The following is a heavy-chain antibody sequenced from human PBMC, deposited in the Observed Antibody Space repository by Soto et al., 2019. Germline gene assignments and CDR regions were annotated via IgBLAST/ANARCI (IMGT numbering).Heavy chain of an antibody. J-gene: IGHJ6*02. CDR1: GGTFSSYA. Sequence: ASVKVSCKASGGTFSSYAISWVRQAPGQGLEWMGGIIPIFGTANYAQKFQGRVTITADESTSTAYMELSSPRSEDTAVYYCAREVLGYCSSTSCPPYYYYGMDVWGQGTTVTVSS. CDR2: IIPIFGTA. V-gene: IGHV1-69*13. CDR3: AREVLGYCSSTSCPPYYYYGMDV. D-gene: IGHD2-2*01.